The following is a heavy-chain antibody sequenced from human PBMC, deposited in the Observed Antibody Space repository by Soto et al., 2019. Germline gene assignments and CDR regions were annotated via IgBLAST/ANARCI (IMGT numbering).Heavy chain of an antibody. D-gene: IGHD2-15*01. CDR2: ISYDGSNK. CDR3: AKDYARYCSGGSCYYFDN. CDR1: GFIFSSYG. V-gene: IGHV3-30*18. J-gene: IGHJ4*02. Sequence: GGSLRLSCAASGFIFSSYGMHWVRQAPGKGLEWVAVISYDGSNKYYADSVKGRFTISRDNSKNTLYLQMNSLRAEDTAVYYCAKDYARYCSGGSCYYFDNWGQGTLVTVSS.